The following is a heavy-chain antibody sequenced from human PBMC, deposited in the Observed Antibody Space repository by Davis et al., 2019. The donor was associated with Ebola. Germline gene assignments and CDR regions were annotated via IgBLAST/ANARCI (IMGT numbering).Heavy chain of an antibody. J-gene: IGHJ4*02. V-gene: IGHV3-9*01. CDR3: AREGSYPAPAGDY. CDR1: GFTFDDYA. CDR2: ISWNSGSI. Sequence: PGGSLRLSCAASGFTFDDYAMHWVRQAPGKGLEWVSGISWNSGSIGYVDSVKGRFTISRDNAKNSLYLQMNSLRAEDTAVYYCAREGSYPAPAGDYWGQGTLVTVSS. D-gene: IGHD1-26*01.